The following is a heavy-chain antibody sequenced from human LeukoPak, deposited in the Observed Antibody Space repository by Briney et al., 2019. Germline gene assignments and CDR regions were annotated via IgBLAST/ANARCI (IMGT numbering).Heavy chain of an antibody. J-gene: IGHJ4*02. V-gene: IGHV1-69*13. CDR2: IIPIFGTA. Sequence: GASVKVSCKASGYTFSNYYMHWVRQAPGQWLEWMGGIIPIFGTANYAQKFQGRVTITADESTSTAYMELSSLRSEDTAVYYCARDGGYSYGYVMWYWGQGTLVTVSS. CDR3: ARDGGYSYGYVMWY. D-gene: IGHD5-18*01. CDR1: GYTFSNYY.